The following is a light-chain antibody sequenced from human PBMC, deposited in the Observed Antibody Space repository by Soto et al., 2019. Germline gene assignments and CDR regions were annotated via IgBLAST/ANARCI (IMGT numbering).Light chain of an antibody. V-gene: IGKV3-20*01. CDR2: GAS. CDR1: QSVTSNY. CDR3: QQYGSSPGT. J-gene: IGKJ1*01. Sequence: EIVLTQSPGTLSLSPCERATLSFSASQSVTSNYLAWYQQKPGQAPWLLIFGASIRATGLPDRFSGSGSGTDFTLTISRLEPEDFAVYYCQQYGSSPGTFGQGTKVDIK.